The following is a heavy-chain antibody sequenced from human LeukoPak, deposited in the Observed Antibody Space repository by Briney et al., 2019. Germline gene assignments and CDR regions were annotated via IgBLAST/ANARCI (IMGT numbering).Heavy chain of an antibody. Sequence: SETLSLTCTVSGGSISSYYWSWIRQPPGKGLEWIGYIYYSGSTNYNPSLKSRVTISVGTSKSQFSLKLSSVTAADTAVYYCARSDAFDIWGQGTVVTVSS. CDR1: GGSISSYY. CDR2: IYYSGST. CDR3: ARSDAFDI. J-gene: IGHJ3*02. V-gene: IGHV4-59*13.